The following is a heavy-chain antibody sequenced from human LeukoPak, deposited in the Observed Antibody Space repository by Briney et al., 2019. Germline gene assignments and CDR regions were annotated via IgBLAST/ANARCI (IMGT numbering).Heavy chain of an antibody. Sequence: PSETLSLTCTVFGGSIRYYYWSWIRQSPGKGLEWIGYIYYNGTTNYNPSLKSRVTISVDMSKNQFSLKMSSVTAADTAVYYCARKGGLFDYWGQGRLVTVSS. V-gene: IGHV4-59*01. CDR2: IYYNGTT. D-gene: IGHD2-15*01. CDR3: ARKGGLFDY. J-gene: IGHJ4*02. CDR1: GGSIRYYY.